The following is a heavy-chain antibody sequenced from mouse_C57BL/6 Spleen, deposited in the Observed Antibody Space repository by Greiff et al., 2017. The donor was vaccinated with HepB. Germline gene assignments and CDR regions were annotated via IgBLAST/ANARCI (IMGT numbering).Heavy chain of an antibody. CDR2: ISYSGST. D-gene: IGHD1-2*01. CDR1: GYSITSGYG. V-gene: IGHV3-2*02. J-gene: IGHJ2*01. Sequence: VQLKESGPGLVKPSQSLSLTCTVTGYSITSGYGWNWIRQFPGNNLEWMGYISYSGSTNYNPALKSRISITRDTSKNQFCLQLNAVTIEDTATYYCARTARIKYWGQGTTLTVSS. CDR3: ARTARIKY.